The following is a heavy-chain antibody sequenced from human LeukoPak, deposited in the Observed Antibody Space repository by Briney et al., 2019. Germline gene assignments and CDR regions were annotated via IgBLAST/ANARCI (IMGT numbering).Heavy chain of an antibody. CDR3: AKDLMRDIWFGES. J-gene: IGHJ5*02. CDR1: GGSISSYY. CDR2: ISGSGGSP. V-gene: IGHV3-23*01. Sequence: ETLSLTCTVSGGSISSYYWSWIRQPPGKGLEWVSSISGSGGSPYYADSVKGRFTISRDNFKNTLYLEMNSLRPEDTAIYYCAKDLMRDIWFGESWGQGTLVTVSS. D-gene: IGHD3-10*01.